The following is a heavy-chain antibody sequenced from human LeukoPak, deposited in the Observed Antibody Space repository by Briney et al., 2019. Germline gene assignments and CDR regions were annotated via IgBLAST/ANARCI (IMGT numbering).Heavy chain of an antibody. D-gene: IGHD1-1*01. Sequence: GASVKVSCKASGYTFTSYYMHWVRQAPGQGLEWMGIINPSGGSTSYAQKFQGRVTMTRDTSTSTVYMELSSLRSEDTAVYYCATSPGEREFDYWGQGTLVTVSS. V-gene: IGHV1-46*01. CDR3: ATSPGEREFDY. CDR2: INPSGGST. CDR1: GYTFTSYY. J-gene: IGHJ4*02.